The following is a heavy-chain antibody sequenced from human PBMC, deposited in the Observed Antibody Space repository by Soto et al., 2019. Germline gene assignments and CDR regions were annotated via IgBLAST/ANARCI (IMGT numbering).Heavy chain of an antibody. J-gene: IGHJ6*02. CDR1: GFTFSSYA. CDR2: ISYDGSNK. V-gene: IGHV3-30-3*01. CDR3: ARDPFSPGGSGSNYYYGMDV. D-gene: IGHD3-10*01. Sequence: HPGGSLRLSCAASGFTFSSYAMHWVRQAPGKGLEWVAVISYDGSNKYYADSVKGRFTISRDNSKNTLYLQMNSLRAEDTAVYYCARDPFSPGGSGSNYYYGMDVWGQGTTVTVSS.